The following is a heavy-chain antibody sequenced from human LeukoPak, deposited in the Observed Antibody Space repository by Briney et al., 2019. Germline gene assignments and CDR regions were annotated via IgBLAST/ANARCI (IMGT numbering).Heavy chain of an antibody. D-gene: IGHD1-26*01. CDR2: INHSGST. CDR3: ARSLLYGMDV. V-gene: IGHV4-34*01. Sequence: SETLSLTCTVSGGSISSYYWSWIRQPPGKGLEWIGEINHSGSTNYNPSLKSRVTISVDTSKNQFSLKLSSVTAADTAVYYCARSLLYGMDVWGQGTTVTVSS. CDR1: GGSISSYY. J-gene: IGHJ6*02.